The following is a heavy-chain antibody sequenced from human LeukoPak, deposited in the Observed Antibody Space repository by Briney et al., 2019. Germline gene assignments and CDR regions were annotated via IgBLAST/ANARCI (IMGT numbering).Heavy chain of an antibody. Sequence: GESLKISCKGFGYSFSNYWIGWVRQMPGKGLEWMGIIYPGDSDTRYSPSFQGQVTISADKSISTAYLQWSSLKASDTAMYYCARRYYDSSGYYYFDYWGQGTLVTVSS. V-gene: IGHV5-51*01. CDR1: GYSFSNYW. J-gene: IGHJ4*02. CDR2: IYPGDSDT. D-gene: IGHD3-22*01. CDR3: ARRYYDSSGYYYFDY.